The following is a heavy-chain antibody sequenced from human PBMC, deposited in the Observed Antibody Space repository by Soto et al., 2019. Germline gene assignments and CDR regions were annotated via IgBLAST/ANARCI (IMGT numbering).Heavy chain of an antibody. J-gene: IGHJ6*02. Sequence: SETLSLTCPVSGGSISSYYWSWIRQPPGKGLEWIGYIYYSGSTNYNPSLKSRVTISVDTSKNQFSLKLSSVTAADTAVYYCARAKAYYDFWSGYSLAKMNNYYYYYGMDVWGQGTTVTVSS. CDR3: ARAKAYYDFWSGYSLAKMNNYYYYYGMDV. CDR1: GGSISSYY. V-gene: IGHV4-59*01. CDR2: IYYSGST. D-gene: IGHD3-3*01.